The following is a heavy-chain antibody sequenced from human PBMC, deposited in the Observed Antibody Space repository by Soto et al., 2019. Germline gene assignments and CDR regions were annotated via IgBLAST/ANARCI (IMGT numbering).Heavy chain of an antibody. CDR3: ARGRGSGRNNWFDP. J-gene: IGHJ5*02. CDR2: INHSGST. D-gene: IGHD3-10*01. V-gene: IGHV4-34*01. CDR1: GGSFSGYY. Sequence: QVQLQQWGAGLLKPSETLSLTCAVYGGSFSGYYWSWIRQPPGKGLEWIGEINHSGSTNYNPSLKSRVTKSVDTSKNQFSLKLSSVTAADTAVYYCARGRGSGRNNWFDPWGQGTLVTVSS.